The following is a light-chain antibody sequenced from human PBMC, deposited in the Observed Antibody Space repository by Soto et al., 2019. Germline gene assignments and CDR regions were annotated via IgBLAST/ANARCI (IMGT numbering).Light chain of an antibody. CDR1: SSDIGAYNY. CDR3: CSYAGSITFT. J-gene: IGLJ2*01. Sequence: QSALTQPPSASGSPGQSVTISCTGTSSDIGAYNYVSWYQQYPGKAPKLIIYEVSQRPSGVPDRYSGSKSGNTASLTISGLQAEDEANYYCCSYAGSITFTFGGGTKLTVL. V-gene: IGLV2-8*01. CDR2: EVS.